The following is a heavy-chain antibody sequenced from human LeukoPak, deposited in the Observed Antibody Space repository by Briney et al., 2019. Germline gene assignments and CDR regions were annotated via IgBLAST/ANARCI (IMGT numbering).Heavy chain of an antibody. CDR2: IYYSGST. CDR3: ARALYYYYYYMDV. V-gene: IGHV4-59*01. J-gene: IGHJ6*03. Sequence: SETQSLTCTVSGGSISSYYWSWIRQPPGKGLEWIGYIYYSGSTNYNPSLKSRVTISVDTSKNQFSLKLSSVTAADTAVYYCARALYYYYYYMDVWGKGTTVTVSS. CDR1: GGSISSYY.